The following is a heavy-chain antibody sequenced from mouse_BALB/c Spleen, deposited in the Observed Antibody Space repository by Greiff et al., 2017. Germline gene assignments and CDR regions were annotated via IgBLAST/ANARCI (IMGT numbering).Heavy chain of an antibody. J-gene: IGHJ1*01. V-gene: IGHV5-6-5*01. Sequence: EVQVVESGGGLVKPGGSLKLSCAASGFTFSSYAMSWVRQTPEKRLEWVASISSGGSTYYPDSVKGRFTISRDNARNILYLQMSSLRSEDTAMYYCASDGYYGYWYFDVWGAGTTVTVSS. D-gene: IGHD2-3*01. CDR1: GFTFSSYA. CDR3: ASDGYYGYWYFDV. CDR2: ISSGGST.